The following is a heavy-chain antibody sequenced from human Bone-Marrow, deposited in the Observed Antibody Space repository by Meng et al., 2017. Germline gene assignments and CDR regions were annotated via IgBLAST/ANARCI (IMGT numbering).Heavy chain of an antibody. CDR1: ASTVTSTA. D-gene: IGHD6-19*01. J-gene: IGHJ4*02. CDR3: AKLSSAVTGNAY. CDR2: INSNTGNP. Sequence: QVRAGQTRLRSTKPGASMEFSCKPSASTVTSTAMNSVRLVPGRGLGWMGRINSNTGNPTSARTFAGRFVFSLDNSVSTAYLQIRTLKSKDTDMFLCAKLSSAVTGNAYWGQGALLTVSS. V-gene: IGHV7-4-1*02.